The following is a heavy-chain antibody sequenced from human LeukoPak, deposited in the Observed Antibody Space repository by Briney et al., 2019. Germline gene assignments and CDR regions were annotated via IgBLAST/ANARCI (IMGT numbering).Heavy chain of an antibody. CDR3: ARAQWLANFDY. V-gene: IGHV3-66*02. Sequence: PGGSLGLSCAASGFTVSSNYISWVRQARGKGLGWVSVIYSGGSTYYAASVKGRFTISRDNSKNTRYLQMNSLRAEDTAVYYGARAQWLANFDYWGQGTLVTVSS. CDR2: IYSGGST. CDR1: GFTVSSNY. J-gene: IGHJ4*02. D-gene: IGHD6-19*01.